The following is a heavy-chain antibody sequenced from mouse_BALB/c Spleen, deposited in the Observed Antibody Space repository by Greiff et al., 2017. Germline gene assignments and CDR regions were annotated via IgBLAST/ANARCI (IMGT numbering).Heavy chain of an antibody. Sequence: VQLQQSGAELVKPGASVKLSCTASGFNIKDTYMHWVKQRPEQGLEWIGRIDPAYGNTKYDPKFQGKATITADTSANTAYLQLSSLASEVTAVYVCAQGDYPSYAMDYWGQGTSVTVSA. V-gene: IGHV14-3*02. CDR3: AQGDYPSYAMDY. CDR2: IDPAYGNT. CDR1: GFNIKDTY. J-gene: IGHJ4*01. D-gene: IGHD2-4*01.